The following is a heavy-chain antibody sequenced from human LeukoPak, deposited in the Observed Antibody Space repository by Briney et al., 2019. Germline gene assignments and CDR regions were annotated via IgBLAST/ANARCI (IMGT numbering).Heavy chain of an antibody. Sequence: GGSLRLSCAASGFTVSSNYMSWVRQAPGKGLEWVSVIYSGGSTYCADSVKGRFTISRDSGKNTLDLQMNGLRAEDTAVYYCARDFSNGGFDIWGQGTMVTVAS. J-gene: IGHJ3*02. CDR3: ARDFSNGGFDI. V-gene: IGHV3-53*01. CDR1: GFTVSSNY. CDR2: IYSGGST. D-gene: IGHD1-1*01.